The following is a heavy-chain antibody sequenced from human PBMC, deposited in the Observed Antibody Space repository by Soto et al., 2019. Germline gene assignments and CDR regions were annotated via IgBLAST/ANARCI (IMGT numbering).Heavy chain of an antibody. CDR2: IYYSGST. J-gene: IGHJ5*02. Sequence: QVQLQESGPGLVKPSQTLSLTCTVSGGSISSGGYYWSWIRQHPGKGLEWIGYIYYSGSTYYNPSLKSRVTISVDTSKNQFSLKLSSVTAADTAVYYCARGGITKSSGYYYAHHGDWFDPWGQGTLVTVSS. D-gene: IGHD3-22*01. V-gene: IGHV4-31*03. CDR1: GGSISSGGYY. CDR3: ARGGITKSSGYYYAHHGDWFDP.